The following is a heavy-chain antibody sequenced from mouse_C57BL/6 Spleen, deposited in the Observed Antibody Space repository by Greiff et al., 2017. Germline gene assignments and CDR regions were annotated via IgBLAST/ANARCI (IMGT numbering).Heavy chain of an antibody. Sequence: EVQVVESGTVLARPGASVKMSCKTSGYTFTSYWMHWVKQRPGQGLEWIGAIYPGNSDTSYNQKFKGKAKLTAVTSASTAYMELSSLTNEDSAVYYCTREEITTYYFDYWGQGTTLTVSS. CDR2: IYPGNSDT. J-gene: IGHJ2*01. D-gene: IGHD1-1*01. CDR1: GYTFTSYW. V-gene: IGHV1-5*01. CDR3: TREEITTYYFDY.